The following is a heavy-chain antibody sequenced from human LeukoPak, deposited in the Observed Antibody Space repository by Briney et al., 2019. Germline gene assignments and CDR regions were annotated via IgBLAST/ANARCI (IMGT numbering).Heavy chain of an antibody. CDR2: IWYDGSNK. D-gene: IGHD2-2*01. CDR1: GFTFSSYG. CDR3: ARDLCSSTSCTLIDY. J-gene: IGHJ4*02. V-gene: IGHV3-33*01. Sequence: GGTLRLSCAASGFTFSSYGMHWVRQAPGKGLEWVAVIWYDGSNKYYADSVKGRFTISRDNSKNTLYLQMNSLRAEDTAVCYCARDLCSSTSCTLIDYWGQGTLVTVSS.